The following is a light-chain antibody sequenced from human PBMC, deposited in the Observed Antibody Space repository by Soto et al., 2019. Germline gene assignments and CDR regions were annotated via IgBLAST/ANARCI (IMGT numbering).Light chain of an antibody. V-gene: IGKV3-15*01. Sequence: DIGLTQSPATLSVSPGDRATLSCRASQSISSNLAWYQQKPGQAPRLLIYGAFTRATGIPVRFSGSGSGTEFTLTISNLQSEDFALYHCLQYDNWPPITFGQGTRLEIK. CDR2: GAF. J-gene: IGKJ5*01. CDR3: LQYDNWPPIT. CDR1: QSISSN.